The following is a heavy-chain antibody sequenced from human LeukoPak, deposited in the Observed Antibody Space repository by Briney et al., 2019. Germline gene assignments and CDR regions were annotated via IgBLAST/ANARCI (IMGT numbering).Heavy chain of an antibody. CDR1: GFTFSDHY. V-gene: IGHV3-11*04. J-gene: IGHJ4*02. CDR2: ISSSGSTI. Sequence: GGSLRLSCAAFGFTFSDHYMSWIRQAPGKGLEWVSYISSSGSTIYYADSVKGRFTISRDNAKNSLYLQMNSLRAEDTAVYYCARDGSYDCSSTSCYEYYFDYWGQGTLVTVSS. CDR3: ARDGSYDCSSTSCYEYYFDY. D-gene: IGHD2-2*01.